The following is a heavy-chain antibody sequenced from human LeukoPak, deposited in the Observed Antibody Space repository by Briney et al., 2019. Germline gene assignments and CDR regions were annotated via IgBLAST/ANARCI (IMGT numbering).Heavy chain of an antibody. CDR1: GGAVSSGSYY. CDR3: ASEGYCSGGSCYSGYWFDA. D-gene: IGHD2-15*01. J-gene: IGHJ5*02. CDR2: IYYSGST. V-gene: IGHV4-61*01. Sequence: SETLSLTCTISGGAVSSGSYYWSWIRQPPGKGLEWIGNIYYSGSTNYIPSFKSRVTISVETSENQFSLKLSCVSAADTAMYYCASEGYCSGGSCYSGYWFDAWGQGTLVTVSS.